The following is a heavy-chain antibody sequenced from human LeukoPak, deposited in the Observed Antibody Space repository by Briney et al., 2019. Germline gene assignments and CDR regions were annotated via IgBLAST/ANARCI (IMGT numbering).Heavy chain of an antibody. Sequence: QPGGSLRLSCAASGFTFSSYSMNWVRQAPGKGLEWVSYISSSSSTIYYADSVKGRFTISRDNAKNSLYLQMNSLRAEDTAVYYCARDRVVPAAMFYYYYMDVWGKGTTVTVSS. CDR1: GFTFSSYS. V-gene: IGHV3-48*01. CDR3: ARDRVVPAAMFYYYYMDV. D-gene: IGHD2-2*01. CDR2: ISSSSSTI. J-gene: IGHJ6*03.